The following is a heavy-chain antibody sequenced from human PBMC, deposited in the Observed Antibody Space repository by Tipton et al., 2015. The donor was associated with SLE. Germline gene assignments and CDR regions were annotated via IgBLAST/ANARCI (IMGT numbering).Heavy chain of an antibody. D-gene: IGHD1-26*01. J-gene: IGHJ4*02. Sequence: SGFTFSSYGMHWVRQAPGKGLEWVAFIRYDGSNKYYADSVKGRFTISRDNSKNTLYLQMNSLRAEDTAVYYCAKPGSLVRGSLGDYFDYWGQGTLVTVSS. CDR1: GFTFSSYG. V-gene: IGHV3-30*02. CDR3: AKPGSLVRGSLGDYFDY. CDR2: IRYDGSNK.